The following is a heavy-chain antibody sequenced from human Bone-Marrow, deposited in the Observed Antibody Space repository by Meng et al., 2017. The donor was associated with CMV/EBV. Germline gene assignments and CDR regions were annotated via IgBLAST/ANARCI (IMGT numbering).Heavy chain of an antibody. V-gene: IGHV6-1*01. Sequence: SQTLSLTCAIPGDRVHSNSAAWSWIRQSPSRGLEWLGRTYYRSKWYNDYAVSVKSRITINPDTSKNQFYLQLNPVTPEDTAVYSCARGMSVYSINWLLDNNYAMDVWGQGTTVTVSS. CDR1: GDRVHSNSAA. CDR2: TYYRSKWYN. J-gene: IGHJ6*02. CDR3: ARGMSVYSINWLLDNNYAMDV. D-gene: IGHD6-13*01.